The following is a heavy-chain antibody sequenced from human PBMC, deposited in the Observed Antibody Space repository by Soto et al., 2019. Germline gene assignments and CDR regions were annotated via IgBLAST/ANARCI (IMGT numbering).Heavy chain of an antibody. CDR3: ARGIEHYYYSLDV. Sequence: QVQLVQSGAEVKKPGASVKVSCKASGYTFTSYDINWVRQATGQGLEWMGWMNTNSGNTGYAQKFQGRVTMTKNATIRTAYIELSSLRSEDKAVYYCARGIEHYYYSLDVWGKGTTVTVSS. CDR1: GYTFTSYD. V-gene: IGHV1-8*01. J-gene: IGHJ6*03. CDR2: MNTNSGNT.